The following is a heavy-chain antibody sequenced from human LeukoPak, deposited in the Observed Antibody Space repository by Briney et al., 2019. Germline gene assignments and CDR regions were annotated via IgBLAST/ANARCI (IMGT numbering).Heavy chain of an antibody. CDR3: ARGLAAAGFFDY. Sequence: PSGTLSLTCTVSGCSISNYYWGWIRQPAGKGLEWIGRIYQSGSTNYNPSLKSRVTISVDKSKNRFSLKLSSVTAADTAVYYCARGLAAAGFFDYWGQGTLVTVSS. V-gene: IGHV4-4*07. CDR1: GCSISNYY. CDR2: IYQSGST. D-gene: IGHD6-13*01. J-gene: IGHJ4*02.